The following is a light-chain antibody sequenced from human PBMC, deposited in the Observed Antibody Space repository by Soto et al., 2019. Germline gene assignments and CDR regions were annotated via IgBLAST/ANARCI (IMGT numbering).Light chain of an antibody. CDR1: SSDVGGYNY. CDR2: DVS. Sequence: QSVLTQPASVSGSPGQSITISCTGTSSDVGGYNYVSWYQQHPGIAPQLIIYDVSNRPSGVSYRFSGSKSGNTASLTISGLQAEDEADYYCSSYTSSSTVVFGGGTKLTVL. J-gene: IGLJ2*01. CDR3: SSYTSSSTVV. V-gene: IGLV2-14*01.